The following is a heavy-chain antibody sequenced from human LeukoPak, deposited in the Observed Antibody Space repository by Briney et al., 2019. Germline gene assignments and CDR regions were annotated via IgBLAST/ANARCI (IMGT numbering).Heavy chain of an antibody. CDR1: GFTFSTFT. J-gene: IGHJ4*02. V-gene: IGHV3-64*01. CDR2: ITDNGGTR. Sequence: GGSLRLSCAASGFTFSTFTMHWVRQAPGKGLEYVSGITDNGGTRNYANSVKGRFTISRDNSKNTLYLQMGSLRPDDMAVYYCAIQISGYVYWGQGPLVPVSS. D-gene: IGHD5-12*01. CDR3: AIQISGYVY.